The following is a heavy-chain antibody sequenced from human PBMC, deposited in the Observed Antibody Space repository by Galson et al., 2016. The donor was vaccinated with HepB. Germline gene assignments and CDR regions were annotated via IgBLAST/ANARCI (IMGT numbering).Heavy chain of an antibody. CDR3: ARDGGQQVVRWERLRKVYYYYPMDV. CDR2: ISSSSVYI. V-gene: IGHV3-21*01. J-gene: IGHJ6*02. D-gene: IGHD6-13*01. Sequence: SLRLSCAVSGFTLSNYRIDWVRQAPGKGLEWVSCISSSSVYIWYADSVRGRFTNSRDNAKNSLYLQMNSLRDDDTAVYYCARDGGQQVVRWERLRKVYYYYPMDVWGQGTTVTVSS. CDR1: GFTLSNYR.